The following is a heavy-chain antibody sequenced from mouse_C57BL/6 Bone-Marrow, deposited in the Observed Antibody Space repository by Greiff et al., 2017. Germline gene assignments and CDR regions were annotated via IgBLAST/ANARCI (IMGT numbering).Heavy chain of an antibody. CDR3: ARQLRLPAMDH. V-gene: IGHV1-26*01. J-gene: IGHJ4*01. D-gene: IGHD3-2*02. CDR1: GYTFTDYY. CDR2: INPNNGGT. Sequence: VQLQQSGPELVKPGASVKISCKASGYTFTDYYMNWVKQSHGKSLEWIGDINPNNGGTSYNQKFKGKATLTVDKSSSTAYMELRSLTSEDSAVYYCARQLRLPAMDHWGQGTSFTVSS.